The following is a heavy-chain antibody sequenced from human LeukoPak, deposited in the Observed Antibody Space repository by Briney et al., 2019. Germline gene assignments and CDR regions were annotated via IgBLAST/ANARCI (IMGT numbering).Heavy chain of an antibody. D-gene: IGHD3-10*01. CDR2: ISGSGGST. CDR3: AKVNNYYGSGSYLDY. Sequence: GGSLRLSCAASGFTFSSYAMSWVRQAPGKGLEWVSAISGSGGSTYYADSVKGRFTISRDNSKNTLYLQMNSLRAEDTAAYYCAKVNNYYGSGSYLDYWGQGTLVTVSS. CDR1: GFTFSSYA. J-gene: IGHJ4*02. V-gene: IGHV3-23*01.